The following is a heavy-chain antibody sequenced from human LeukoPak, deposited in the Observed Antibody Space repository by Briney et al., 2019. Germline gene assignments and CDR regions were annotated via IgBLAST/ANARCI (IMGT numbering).Heavy chain of an antibody. CDR2: IYHSGST. CDR1: GGSISSGGYS. D-gene: IGHD3-3*01. J-gene: IGHJ4*02. Sequence: SETLSLTRAVSGGSISSGGYSWSWIRQPPGTGLEWIGYIYHSGSTYYNPSLKSRVTISVDTSKNQFSLKLSSVTAADTAVYYCARGHRGYYDFWSGYYYWGQGTLVTVSS. V-gene: IGHV4-30-2*01. CDR3: ARGHRGYYDFWSGYYY.